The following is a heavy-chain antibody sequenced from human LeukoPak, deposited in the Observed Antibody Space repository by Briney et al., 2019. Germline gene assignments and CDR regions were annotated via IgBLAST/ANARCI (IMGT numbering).Heavy chain of an antibody. D-gene: IGHD5-18*01. CDR3: ARAPPDTAKPDY. Sequence: ASVKVSCKASGYTFTGYYMHWVRQAPGQGLEWMGWTNPNSGGTNYAQKFQGRVTMTRDTSISTAYMELSRLRSDDTAVYYCARAPPDTAKPDYWGQGTLVTVSS. J-gene: IGHJ4*02. CDR2: TNPNSGGT. V-gene: IGHV1-2*02. CDR1: GYTFTGYY.